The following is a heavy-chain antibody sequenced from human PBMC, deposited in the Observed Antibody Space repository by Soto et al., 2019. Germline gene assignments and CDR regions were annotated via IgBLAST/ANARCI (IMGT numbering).Heavy chain of an antibody. CDR2: ISSSGVST. CDR1: GFAFSGEA. Sequence: PGGSLRLSCEASGFAFSGEAMTWVRQAPGKGLQWVSSISSSGVSTWYADSVKGRFTISRDNSKNTQYLEMSSLRDEDTAVYYCAKQARQWVGDGFDIWGQGIMVTVSS. CDR3: AKQARQWVGDGFDI. V-gene: IGHV3-23*01. J-gene: IGHJ3*02. D-gene: IGHD6-19*01.